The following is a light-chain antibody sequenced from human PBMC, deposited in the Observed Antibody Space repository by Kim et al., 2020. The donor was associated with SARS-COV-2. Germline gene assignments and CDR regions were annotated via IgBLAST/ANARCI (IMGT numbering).Light chain of an antibody. CDR3: QHDSRFPYT. CDR1: QTISTW. CDR2: LAS. J-gene: IGKJ2*01. V-gene: IGKV1-5*03. Sequence: DIQMTQSPSTLSASVGDRVTITCRASQTISTWLAWYQQKPGKAPNLLFYLASTVKSGVPSRFIGSGSGKEFTLTIDSLQPDDFATYYYQHDSRFPYTFGQGTKLEI.